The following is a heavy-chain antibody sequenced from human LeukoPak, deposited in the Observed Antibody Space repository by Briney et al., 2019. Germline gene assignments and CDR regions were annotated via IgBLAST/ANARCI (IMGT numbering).Heavy chain of an antibody. J-gene: IGHJ4*02. V-gene: IGHV4-34*01. D-gene: IGHD6-19*01. CDR1: GGSFSGYY. CDR2: INHSGST. CDR3: ARAAVGSSGWPFDY. Sequence: PSETLSLTCAVYGGSFSGYYWSLIRQPPGKGLEWIGEINHSGSTNYNPSLKSRVTISVDTSKNQFSLKLSSVTAADTAVYYCARAAVGSSGWPFDYWGQGTLVTVSS.